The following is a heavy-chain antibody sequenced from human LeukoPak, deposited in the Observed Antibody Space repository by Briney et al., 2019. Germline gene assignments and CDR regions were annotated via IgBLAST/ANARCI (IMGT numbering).Heavy chain of an antibody. J-gene: IGHJ6*03. CDR2: IYTSGST. D-gene: IGHD3-3*01. CDR1: GGSISSGSYY. V-gene: IGHV4-61*02. CDR3: ARGKGDTIFGLVTRYYMDV. Sequence: SETLSLACTASGGSISSGSYYWSGIRQPAGKGVEWIGRIYTSGSTNYNPSLKSRVTISVDTSKKQFSLKLSSVTAADTAVYYCARGKGDTIFGLVTRYYMDVWGKGTTVTVSS.